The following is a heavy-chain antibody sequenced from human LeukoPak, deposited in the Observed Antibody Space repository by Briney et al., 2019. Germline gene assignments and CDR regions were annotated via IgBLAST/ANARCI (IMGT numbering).Heavy chain of an antibody. CDR1: GFTFSTYD. CDR3: AREIRETVVTRHYYYGIDA. J-gene: IGHJ6*02. V-gene: IGHV3-13*01. D-gene: IGHD2-15*01. CDR2: IGTGDDT. Sequence: GGSLRLSCAASGFTFSTYDMHWVRQVTGKGLEWVSAIGTGDDTYYLGSVKGRFTISRENAKNVLYLQMSSLRAEDTAVYYCAREIRETVVTRHYYYGIDAWGQGTTVTVSS.